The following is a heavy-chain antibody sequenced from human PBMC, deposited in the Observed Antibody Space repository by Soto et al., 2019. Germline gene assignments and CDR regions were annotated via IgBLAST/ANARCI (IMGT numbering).Heavy chain of an antibody. Sequence: EVQLVESGGGLVQPGGSLRLSCTASGFTFSNYDMHWVRQITGKGLEWVSAIGTAGDTYYPASVKGRFTVSREDAKNSLYLQMNSLSAGDKAVYYCARDGGGNYGGHYCYGMDVWGQGTTVTVSS. V-gene: IGHV3-13*01. CDR1: GFTFSNYD. CDR3: ARDGGGNYGGHYCYGMDV. D-gene: IGHD4-17*01. J-gene: IGHJ6*02. CDR2: IGTAGDT.